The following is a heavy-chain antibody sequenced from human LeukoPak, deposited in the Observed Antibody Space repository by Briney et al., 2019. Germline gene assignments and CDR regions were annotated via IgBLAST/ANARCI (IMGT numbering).Heavy chain of an antibody. CDR3: AKTLTMILVLRGGFDY. CDR2: VSGSGDST. V-gene: IGHV3-23*01. Sequence: GGSLRLSCAASGFTFSNYAMHWVRQAPGKGLEWVSGVSGSGDSTYYADSVKGRFTISRDNSKNTLYLQMNSLRAEDTAVYYCAKTLTMILVLRGGFDYWGQGALVTVSS. CDR1: GFTFSNYA. D-gene: IGHD3-22*01. J-gene: IGHJ4*02.